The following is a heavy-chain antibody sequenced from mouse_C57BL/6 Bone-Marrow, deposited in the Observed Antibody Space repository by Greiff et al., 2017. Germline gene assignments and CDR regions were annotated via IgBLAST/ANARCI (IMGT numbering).Heavy chain of an antibody. CDR1: GYTFTSYW. Sequence: QVQLQQPGAELVMPGASVKLSCKASGYTFTSYWMHWVKQRPGQGLEWIGEIDPSDSYTNYNQKFKGKSTLTVDKSSSTAYMQLSRLTSEDSAVYYGAREGLLWLLAYWGQGTLVTVSA. J-gene: IGHJ3*01. D-gene: IGHD2-9*01. CDR3: AREGLLWLLAY. CDR2: IDPSDSYT. V-gene: IGHV1-69*01.